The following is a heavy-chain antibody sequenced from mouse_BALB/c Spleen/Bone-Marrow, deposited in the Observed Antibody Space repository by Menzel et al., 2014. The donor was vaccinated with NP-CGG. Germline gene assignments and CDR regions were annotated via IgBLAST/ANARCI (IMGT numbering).Heavy chain of an antibody. J-gene: IGHJ1*01. CDR2: IDPANGNT. D-gene: IGHD1-1*01. V-gene: IGHV14-3*02. CDR3: ARGGSSYGWYFDV. Sequence: EVQLQQSGAELVKPGASVKLSCTASGFNIKDTYMHWVKQRPEQCLEWIGRIDPANGNTKYDPKFQGKATITADTSSNTAYLQLSSLTSEDTAVYYCARGGSSYGWYFDVWGAGTTVTVSS. CDR1: GFNIKDTY.